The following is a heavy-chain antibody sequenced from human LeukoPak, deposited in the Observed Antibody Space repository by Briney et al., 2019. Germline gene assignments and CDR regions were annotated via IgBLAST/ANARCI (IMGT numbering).Heavy chain of an antibody. CDR1: GFTFSSYA. CDR3: ARDLDAGIASAQFDY. J-gene: IGHJ4*02. CDR2: ISYDGSNK. Sequence: GALRLSCAASGFTFSSYAMHWVRQAPGKGLEWVAVISYDGSNKYHADSVKGRFTISRDNSKNTLYLQMNSLRAEDTAVYYCARDLDAGIASAQFDYWGQGTLVTVSS. V-gene: IGHV3-30*01.